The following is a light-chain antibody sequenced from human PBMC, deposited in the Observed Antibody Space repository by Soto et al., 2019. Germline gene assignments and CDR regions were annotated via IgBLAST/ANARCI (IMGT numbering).Light chain of an antibody. CDR1: SSDVGGYKY. Sequence: QSVLTQPASVSGSPGQSITISCTGTSSDVGGYKYVSWYQLHPGKAPKLMIYEVSNRPSGISNRFSASKSGNTASLTISGLQDEEEADYSCFSYKSRTAYVFGTGTKVTV. J-gene: IGLJ1*01. CDR2: EVS. CDR3: FSYKSRTAYV. V-gene: IGLV2-14*01.